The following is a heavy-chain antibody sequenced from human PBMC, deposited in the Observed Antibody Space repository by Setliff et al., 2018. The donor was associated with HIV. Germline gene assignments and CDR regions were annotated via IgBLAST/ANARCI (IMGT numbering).Heavy chain of an antibody. CDR3: ARQGWSSGFFDY. CDR2: ISRSSSYM. CDR1: GFTFSSYT. Sequence: GGSLRLSCVASGFTFSSYTMNWVRQAPGEGLEWVSSISRSSSYMYYADSVKGRFTISRDDAKNSLYLQINSLRAEDTAVYYCARQGWSSGFFDYWGQGTLVTVSS. D-gene: IGHD6-19*01. V-gene: IGHV3-21*01. J-gene: IGHJ4*02.